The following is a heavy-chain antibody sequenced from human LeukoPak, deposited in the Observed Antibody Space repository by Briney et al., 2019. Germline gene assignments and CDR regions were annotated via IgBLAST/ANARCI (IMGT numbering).Heavy chain of an antibody. D-gene: IGHD6-19*01. Sequence: GASAKVSCKASGGTFSSYAISWVRQAPGQGLEWMGGIIPIFGTANYAQKFQGRVTITADESTSTAYMELSSLRSEDTAVYYCARVGTPGIAVAGKSLGALGYWGQGTLVTVSS. CDR1: GGTFSSYA. CDR3: ARVGTPGIAVAGKSLGALGY. J-gene: IGHJ4*02. CDR2: IIPIFGTA. V-gene: IGHV1-69*13.